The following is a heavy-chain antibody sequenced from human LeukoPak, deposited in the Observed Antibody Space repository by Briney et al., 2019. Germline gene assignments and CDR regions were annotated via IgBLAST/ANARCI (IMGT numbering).Heavy chain of an antibody. CDR1: GYTFTGYY. CDR3: ARDQTGFGEFPDY. Sequence: ASVEVSCKASGYTFTGYYMHWVRQAPGQGIEWMGWINPNSGGTNYAQKFQGRVTMTRDTSISTAYMELSRLISDDTAVYYCARDQTGFGEFPDYWGQGTLVTVSS. CDR2: INPNSGGT. J-gene: IGHJ4*02. V-gene: IGHV1-2*02. D-gene: IGHD3-10*01.